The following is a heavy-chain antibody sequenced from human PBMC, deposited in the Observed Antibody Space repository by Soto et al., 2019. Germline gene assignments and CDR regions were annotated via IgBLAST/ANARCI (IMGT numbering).Heavy chain of an antibody. CDR2: IWHDGSNK. CDR3: ARFPPSYDISGYYRRFDF. Sequence: GGSLRISCAASGFTFSSYGMHWVRQAPGKGLEWVAVIWHDGSNKYYADSVKGRFTISRDNSKNTLYLQMNSLRAEDTAVYYCARFPPSYDISGYYRRFDFRGQGTLVTVS. CDR1: GFTFSSYG. D-gene: IGHD3-22*01. J-gene: IGHJ4*02. V-gene: IGHV3-33*01.